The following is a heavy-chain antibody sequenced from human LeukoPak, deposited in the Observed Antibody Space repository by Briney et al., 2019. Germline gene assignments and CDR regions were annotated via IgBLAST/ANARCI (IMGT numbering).Heavy chain of an antibody. CDR1: GFSVSRNY. D-gene: IGHD3-3*01. V-gene: IGHV3-66*01. Sequence: GGSLRLSCAASGFSVSRNYMTWVRQAPGKGLEWVSSIHSGGSTDYADSVRGRFTISRDSSKNTLYLQMNSLRAEDTAVYYCARGYDFWSGYSDYWGQGTLVTVSS. J-gene: IGHJ4*02. CDR3: ARGYDFWSGYSDY. CDR2: IHSGGST.